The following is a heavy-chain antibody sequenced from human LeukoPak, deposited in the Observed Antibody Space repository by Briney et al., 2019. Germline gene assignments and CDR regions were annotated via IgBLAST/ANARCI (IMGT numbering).Heavy chain of an antibody. Sequence: GGSLRLSCAASGFTFSSYSMNWVRQAPGKGLEWVSSISSSSSYIYYADSVKGRFTISRDNAKNSLYLQMNSLRAEDTAVYYCAREGAAIVATILDYYYGKDVWGQGTTVTVSS. CDR2: ISSSSSYI. D-gene: IGHD5-12*01. J-gene: IGHJ6*02. CDR1: GFTFSSYS. V-gene: IGHV3-21*01. CDR3: AREGAAIVATILDYYYGKDV.